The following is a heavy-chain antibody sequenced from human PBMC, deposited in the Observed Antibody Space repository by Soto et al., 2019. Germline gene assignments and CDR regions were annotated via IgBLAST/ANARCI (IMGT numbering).Heavy chain of an antibody. CDR1: GASITFGGYS. Sequence: SETLSLTCTVSGASITFGGYSWSWIRQTPGKGLEWIGYINHLETTFYNPSFESRLTLSIDRAKNQFSLKLHSMSAADRAVYFCARGGGSDSFDYWGQGMLVTASS. J-gene: IGHJ4*02. CDR2: INHLETT. V-gene: IGHV4-30-2*01. CDR3: ARGGGSDSFDY. D-gene: IGHD1-26*01.